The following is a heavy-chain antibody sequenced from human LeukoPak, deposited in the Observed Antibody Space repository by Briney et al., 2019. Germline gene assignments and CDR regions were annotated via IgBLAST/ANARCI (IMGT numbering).Heavy chain of an antibody. J-gene: IGHJ4*02. CDR2: ISHTGSTM. CDR1: GFTFSSYS. CDR3: ARKDYDTSGYFDLDY. D-gene: IGHD3-22*01. V-gene: IGHV3-48*04. Sequence: GGSLRLSCAASGFTFSSYSMNWVRQAPGKGLEWVSYISHTGSTMSYADSVKGRFTISRDNAKNTLYLQMNSLRVDDTAVYYCARKDYDTSGYFDLDYWGQGTLVTVSS.